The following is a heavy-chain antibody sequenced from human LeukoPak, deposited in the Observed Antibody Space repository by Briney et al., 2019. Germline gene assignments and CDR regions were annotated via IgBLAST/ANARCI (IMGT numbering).Heavy chain of an antibody. Sequence: SGTLSLTCAVSGGSISSSNWWSWVRQPPGKGLEWIGEIYHSGSTNYHPSLKSRITISGDKSKNQFSLKLSSVTAADTAVYYCARERSGSEIFARSFDIWGQGTMVTVSS. CDR3: ARERSGSEIFARSFDI. D-gene: IGHD3-3*01. CDR1: GGSISSSNW. V-gene: IGHV4-4*02. J-gene: IGHJ3*02. CDR2: IYHSGST.